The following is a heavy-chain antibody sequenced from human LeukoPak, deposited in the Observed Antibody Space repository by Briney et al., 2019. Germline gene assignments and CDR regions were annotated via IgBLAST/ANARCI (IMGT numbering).Heavy chain of an antibody. V-gene: IGHV3-23*01. D-gene: IGHD3-22*01. CDR1: GFTFSSYA. CDR3: AKDPLKAYYYDSSFFDY. J-gene: IGHJ4*02. Sequence: PGGSLRLSCAASGFTFSSYAMSWVRQAPGKGLEWGSAISGSGCSTYYADSVKGRFTISRDNSKNTLYMQMNSLRAEDTAVYYCAKDPLKAYYYDSSFFDYWGQGTLVTVSS. CDR2: ISGSGCST.